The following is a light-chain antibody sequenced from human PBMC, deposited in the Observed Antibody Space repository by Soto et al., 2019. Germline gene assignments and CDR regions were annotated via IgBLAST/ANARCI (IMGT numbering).Light chain of an antibody. CDR2: SNN. CDR3: AAWDDSLNGVV. V-gene: IGLV1-44*01. Sequence: QSVLTQPPSASGIPGQRVTISCSGSSSNIGSNTVNWYQQVPGTAPKLLIYSNNQRPSGVPDRFSGSKSGTSASLPISGLQSEDEADYYCAAWDDSLNGVVFGGGTKLTVL. CDR1: SSNIGSNT. J-gene: IGLJ2*01.